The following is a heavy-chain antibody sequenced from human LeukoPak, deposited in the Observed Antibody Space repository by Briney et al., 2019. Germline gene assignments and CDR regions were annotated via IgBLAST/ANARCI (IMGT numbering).Heavy chain of an antibody. CDR3: ASRQKMLLWFGGSSWYYFDY. CDR1: GGSISSSSYY. J-gene: IGHJ4*02. CDR2: INHSGTT. D-gene: IGHD3-10*01. V-gene: IGHV4-39*07. Sequence: SETLSLTCTVSGGSISSSSYYWSWIRQSPGKGLEWIGEINHSGTTNYNPSLKSRITISLDTSKHQFSLKLSSVTAADTAVYYCASRQKMLLWFGGSSWYYFDYWGQGTLVTVSS.